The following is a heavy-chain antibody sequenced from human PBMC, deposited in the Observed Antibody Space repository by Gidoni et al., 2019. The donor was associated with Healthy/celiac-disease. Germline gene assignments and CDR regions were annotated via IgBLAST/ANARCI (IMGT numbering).Heavy chain of an antibody. V-gene: IGHV3-30*18. J-gene: IGHJ6*02. Sequence: QVQLVESGGGVVQPGRSLRLSCSASGFTFRSYGMHWVRQAPDKGLEWVEVISYDGSNKYYADSVKSRFTISRDNSKNTLYLQMNSLRAEDTAVYYCAKDRDGMDVWGQGTTVTVSS. CDR2: ISYDGSNK. CDR3: AKDRDGMDV. CDR1: GFTFRSYG.